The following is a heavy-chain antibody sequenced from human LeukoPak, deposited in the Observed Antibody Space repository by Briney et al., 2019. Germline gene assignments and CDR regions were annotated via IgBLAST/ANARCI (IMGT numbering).Heavy chain of an antibody. J-gene: IGHJ4*02. D-gene: IGHD3-9*01. CDR1: GFTFSSYG. Sequence: GGSLRLSCAASGFTFSSYGMHWVRQAPGKGLEWVAVISYDGSNKYYADSVKGRFTISRDNSKNTLYLQMNSLRAEDTAVYYCAKEDRYYDILAGPYGFDYWGQGTLVTVSS. V-gene: IGHV3-30*18. CDR3: AKEDRYYDILAGPYGFDY. CDR2: ISYDGSNK.